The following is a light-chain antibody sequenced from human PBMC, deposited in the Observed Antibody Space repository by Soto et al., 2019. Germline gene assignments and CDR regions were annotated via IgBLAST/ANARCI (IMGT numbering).Light chain of an antibody. CDR3: QQYNRFSTWT. V-gene: IGKV1-5*01. CDR1: QSISYY. CDR2: NAS. Sequence: DIQMTQSPSTLSASVGDRVTITCRASQSISYYLAWYQKKPGKAPKVLIWNASSLQRGVPSRFSGSGSGTEFILTISSLQPDDFATYYCQQYNRFSTWTFGQGTKVEIK. J-gene: IGKJ1*01.